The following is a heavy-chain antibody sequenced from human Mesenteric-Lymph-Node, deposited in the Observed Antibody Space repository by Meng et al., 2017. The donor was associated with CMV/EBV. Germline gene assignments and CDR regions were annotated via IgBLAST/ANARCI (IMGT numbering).Heavy chain of an antibody. J-gene: IGHJ4*02. CDR2: LSTDGNR. Sequence: GESLKISCTASGFTVNSQYMYWVRQAPGRGLEWVSTLSTDGNRYYADSVKGRFDISRDISNQVVFLQMTGLRTEDTAVYHCGRGGIGIAVAGANWGQGTLVTVSS. V-gene: IGHV3-53*05. CDR3: GRGGIGIAVAGAN. CDR1: GFTVNSQY. D-gene: IGHD6-19*01.